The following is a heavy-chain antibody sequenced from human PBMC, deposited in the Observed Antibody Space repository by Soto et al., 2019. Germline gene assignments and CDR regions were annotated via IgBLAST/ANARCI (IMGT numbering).Heavy chain of an antibody. CDR1: GYTFTSYA. CDR2: INAGNGNT. J-gene: IGHJ6*03. CDR3: ARDWDDFWSGYRVAHYYYYMDV. D-gene: IGHD3-3*01. Sequence: QVQLVQSGAEVKKPGASVKVSCKSSGYTFTSYAMHWVRQAPGQRLEWMGWINAGNGNTKYSQKFQGRVTITRDTSASTAYMELSSLRSEDTAVYYCARDWDDFWSGYRVAHYYYYMDVWGKGTTVTVSS. V-gene: IGHV1-3*01.